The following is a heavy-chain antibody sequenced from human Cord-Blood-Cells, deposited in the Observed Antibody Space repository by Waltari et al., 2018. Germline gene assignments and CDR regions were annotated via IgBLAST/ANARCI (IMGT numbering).Heavy chain of an antibody. CDR3: AGVLLGFDYGSGSYNSFDY. V-gene: IGHV1-69*01. CDR1: GGTFSSYA. J-gene: IGHJ4*02. CDR2: VIPIFGTA. Sequence: QVQLVQSGAEVKKPGSSVKVSCKASGGTFSSYAISWVRQAPGQGLGWMGGVIPIFGTANCAQKFQGRVTMTADESTSTAYMELSSLRSEDTAVYYCAGVLLGFDYGSGSYNSFDYWGQGTLVTVSS. D-gene: IGHD3-10*01.